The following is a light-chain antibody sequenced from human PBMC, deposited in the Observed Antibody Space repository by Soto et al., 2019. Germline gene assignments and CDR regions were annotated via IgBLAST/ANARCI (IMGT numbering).Light chain of an antibody. J-gene: IGLJ3*02. CDR2: RDD. CDR1: TSNIAYNY. Sequence: QSVLTQTPSASGAPGQRVTISCSGTTSNIAYNYVYLYQQLPGTAPKLLIYRDDQRPSGVHDVFSGSKPGTSASLAISGLRSGNKAGYFYATWDDRPSGLVFVGGIKLTVL. V-gene: IGLV1-47*01. CDR3: ATWDDRPSGLV.